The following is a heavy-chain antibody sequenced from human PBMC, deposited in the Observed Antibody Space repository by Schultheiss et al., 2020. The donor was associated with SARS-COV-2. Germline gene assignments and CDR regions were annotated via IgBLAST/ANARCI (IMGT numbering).Heavy chain of an antibody. V-gene: IGHV3-30*18. Sequence: QAPGKGLEWVAVISYDGSNKYYADSVKGRFTISRDNSKNTLYLQMNSLRAEDTAVYYCAKENGDYYYGMDVWGQGTTVTVSS. J-gene: IGHJ6*02. CDR3: AKENGDYYYGMDV. D-gene: IGHD4-17*01. CDR2: ISYDGSNK.